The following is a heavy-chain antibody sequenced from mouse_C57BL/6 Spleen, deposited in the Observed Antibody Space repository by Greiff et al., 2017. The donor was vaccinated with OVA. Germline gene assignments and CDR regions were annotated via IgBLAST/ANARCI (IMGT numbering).Heavy chain of an antibody. J-gene: IGHJ2*01. CDR2: IDPSDIYT. CDR3: ARSTTVVATRAFDY. Sequence: QVQLQQPGAELVRPGTSVKLSCKASGYTFTSYWMHWVKQRPGQGLEWIGVIDPSDIYTNYNQKFKGKATLTVDTATSTAYMQRSSLTSEDSAVYYCARSTTVVATRAFDYWGQGATRTFS. D-gene: IGHD1-1*01. V-gene: IGHV1-59*01. CDR1: GYTFTSYW.